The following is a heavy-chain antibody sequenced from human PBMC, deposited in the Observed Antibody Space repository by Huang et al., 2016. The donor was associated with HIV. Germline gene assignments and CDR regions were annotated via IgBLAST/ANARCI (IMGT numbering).Heavy chain of an antibody. CDR3: AREVMISFGGPFDP. D-gene: IGHD3-16*01. V-gene: IGHV4-34*01. Sequence: QMYLQQWGAGLLKPSETLSLTCAVYGGSFTGSYWNWIRQSPGKGLDWIGQINHRGTATYNPALESRFTMSVDTSKNQFSLKLTSLTAADTGVYYCAREVMISFGGPFDPWGQGTLVMVSS. J-gene: IGHJ5*02. CDR2: INHRGTA. CDR1: GGSFTGSY.